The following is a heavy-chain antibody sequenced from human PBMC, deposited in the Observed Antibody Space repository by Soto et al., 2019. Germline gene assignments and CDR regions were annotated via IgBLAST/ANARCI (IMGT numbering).Heavy chain of an antibody. CDR2: IYYSGST. CDR3: ARHVPLIVVVPTAIGWSDP. V-gene: IGHV4-59*08. D-gene: IGHD2-2*01. CDR1: GGSISSDY. J-gene: IGHJ5*02. Sequence: KPSETLSLTCTVSGGSISSDYWSWIRQPPGKGLEWIGYIYYSGSTNYNPSLKSRVTISVDTSKNQFSLKLSSVTAADTAVYYCARHVPLIVVVPTAIGWSDPWCRGTLVTVSS.